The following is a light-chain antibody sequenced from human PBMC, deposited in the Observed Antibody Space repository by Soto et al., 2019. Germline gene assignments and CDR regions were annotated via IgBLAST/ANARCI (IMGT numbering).Light chain of an antibody. CDR3: HQYGSSGT. J-gene: IGKJ1*01. CDR1: QSVSSY. V-gene: IGKV3-20*01. CDR2: GAS. Sequence: EIVLTQSPGTLSLSPGERATLSCRASQSVSSYLAWYQQKPGQAPRLLIYGASNRATGIPDRFSGSGSGTDFTLTISRLEPEDFAVYYCHQYGSSGTFGQGTKVDIK.